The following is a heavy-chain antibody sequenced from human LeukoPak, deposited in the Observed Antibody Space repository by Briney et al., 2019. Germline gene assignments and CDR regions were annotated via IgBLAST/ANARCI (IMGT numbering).Heavy chain of an antibody. D-gene: IGHD1-1*01. V-gene: IGHV1-2*02. CDR1: GYTFTDFS. Sequence: ASVTVSCKTSGYTFTDFSIHWVRQAPGQGLEWMGYIDPANGATRYAQKLQGRVTITRDTSSTTAYMDLRSLRSDDTAVYYCSRIPKLAPTGDFDYWGQGTLVTVSS. CDR2: IDPANGAT. J-gene: IGHJ4*02. CDR3: SRIPKLAPTGDFDY.